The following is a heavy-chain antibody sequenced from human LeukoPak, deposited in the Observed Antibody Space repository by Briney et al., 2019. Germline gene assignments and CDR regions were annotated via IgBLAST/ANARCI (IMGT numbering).Heavy chain of an antibody. J-gene: IGHJ4*02. D-gene: IGHD3-22*01. V-gene: IGHV3-21*01. CDR2: ISSSSSYI. Sequence: PGGSLRLSCAASGSTYSSSSMNWVRQAPGKGLEWVSSISSSSSYIYYADSVKGRFTISRDNAKNPLYLQMNSLRAEDTAVYYCARDDSGGYHFVYWGQGTLVTVSS. CDR3: ARDDSGGYHFVY. CDR1: GSTYSSSS.